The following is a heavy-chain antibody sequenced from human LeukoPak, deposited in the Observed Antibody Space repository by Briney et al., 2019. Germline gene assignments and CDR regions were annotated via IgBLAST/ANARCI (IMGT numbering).Heavy chain of an antibody. J-gene: IGHJ6*03. Sequence: GGSLRLSCAASGFIFSRYSMNWVRQSPGKGLEWVSSISSGSNYIDYADSVKGRFTISRDNARNSLYLQMNSLRVEDTAVYYCARVVISYYYMDVWGKGTTVTVSS. CDR1: GFIFSRYS. CDR3: ARVVISYYYMDV. V-gene: IGHV3-21*01. D-gene: IGHD3-22*01. CDR2: ISSGSNYI.